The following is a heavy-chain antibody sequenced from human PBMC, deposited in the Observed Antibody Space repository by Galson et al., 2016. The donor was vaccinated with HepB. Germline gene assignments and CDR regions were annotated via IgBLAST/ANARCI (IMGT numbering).Heavy chain of an antibody. CDR2: IYPGDSDT. CDR1: GYSFTSHW. CDR3: AREVDTAMVNYQSLGY. Sequence: QSGAEVKKPGESLKISCKGSGYSFTSHWIGWVRQMPGKGLEWMGIIYPGDSDTRYSPSFQGQVTISDDKSITPDYLQWSSLKASDTAMYYCAREVDTAMVNYQSLGYWGQGTLVTVSS. V-gene: IGHV5-51*01. D-gene: IGHD5-18*01. J-gene: IGHJ4*02.